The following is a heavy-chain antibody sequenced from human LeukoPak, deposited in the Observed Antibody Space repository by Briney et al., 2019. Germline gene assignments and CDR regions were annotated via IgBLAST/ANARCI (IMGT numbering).Heavy chain of an antibody. Sequence: HTGGSLRLSCAASGFTFSTYGMHWVRQTPGKGLEWVAVISFDGGSEYYADSVKGRFTISRDNSKDTLYLQINSLRAEDKAVYYCAKTAGSKAAAGTGYFDYWGQGALVTVSS. CDR2: ISFDGGSE. V-gene: IGHV3-30*18. D-gene: IGHD6-13*01. J-gene: IGHJ4*02. CDR3: AKTAGSKAAAGTGYFDY. CDR1: GFTFSTYG.